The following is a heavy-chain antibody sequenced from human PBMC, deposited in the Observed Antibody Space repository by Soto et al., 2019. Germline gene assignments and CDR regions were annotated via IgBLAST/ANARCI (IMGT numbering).Heavy chain of an antibody. V-gene: IGHV4-30-2*01. CDR1: GGSISSGGYS. Sequence: QLQLQESGSGLVKPSQTLSLTCAVSGGSISSGGYSWYWIRQPPGKGLEWIGYIYHSGSTYYNPSLKSRVTIPVXXSKNQFSLKLSSVTAADTAVYYCARGQTTVTTLDYWGQGTLVTVSS. J-gene: IGHJ4*02. D-gene: IGHD4-17*01. CDR2: IYHSGST. CDR3: ARGQTTVTTLDY.